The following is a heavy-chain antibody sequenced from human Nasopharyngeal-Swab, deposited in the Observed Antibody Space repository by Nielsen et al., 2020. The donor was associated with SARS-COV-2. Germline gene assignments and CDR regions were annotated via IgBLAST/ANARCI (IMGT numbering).Heavy chain of an antibody. CDR3: ATDDHYDSRGLDY. Sequence: SVNVSCKVCGYTLTELSMHWVRQARGKGLEWMGGFDSEDSETIYAQKFQGRVTMTEDTSTDTAYMELSSLRSEDTAVYYCATDDHYDSRGLDYWGQGTLVTVSS. CDR1: GYTLTELS. D-gene: IGHD3-22*01. V-gene: IGHV1-24*01. CDR2: FDSEDSET. J-gene: IGHJ4*02.